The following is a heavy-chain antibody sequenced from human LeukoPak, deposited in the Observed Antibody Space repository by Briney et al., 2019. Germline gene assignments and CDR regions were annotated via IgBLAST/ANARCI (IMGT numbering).Heavy chain of an antibody. V-gene: IGHV4-4*02. CDR3: AREGNYYGSGTYYGDAFDI. Sequence: SGTLSLTCAVSGGSVSSNNWWSWVRPPPGKGLEWIGEIYHSGNTNYNPSLKSRATISIDTSKNQFSLKLSSVTSADTAVYYCAREGNYYGSGTYYGDAFDIWGQGSMVIVSS. J-gene: IGHJ3*02. CDR1: GGSVSSNNW. D-gene: IGHD3-10*01. CDR2: IYHSGNT.